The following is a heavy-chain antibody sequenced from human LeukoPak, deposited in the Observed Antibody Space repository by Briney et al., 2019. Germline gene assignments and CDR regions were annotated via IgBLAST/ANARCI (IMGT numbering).Heavy chain of an antibody. J-gene: IGHJ4*02. D-gene: IGHD1-20*01. CDR2: MHPNSGDT. CDR3: ARGRLNGNVDF. V-gene: IGHV1-8*01. CDR1: GYTFTGYD. Sequence: ASVKVSCKTSGYTFTGYDINWVRQAAGQGFEWMGWMHPNSGDTGYAHNLQGRITITRDSSTATVFMELSSLRSEDTAMYYCARGRLNGNVDFWGQGTLVTVSS.